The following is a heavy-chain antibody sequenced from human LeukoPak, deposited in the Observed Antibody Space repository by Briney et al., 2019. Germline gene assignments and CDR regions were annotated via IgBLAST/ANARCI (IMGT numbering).Heavy chain of an antibody. CDR2: INAGFGET. J-gene: IGHJ4*02. V-gene: IGHV1-3*01. D-gene: IGHD3-9*01. Sequence: ASVKVSCKASGYAFSMYSTYTIPWVRQAPGQRPEWMGWINAGFGETRYRQKFQGRVTLSADTSANTVYMELNSLTSEDTAVYYCARDSDTTDWAWVYWGQGTLVTVSS. CDR3: ARDSDTTDWAWVY. CDR1: GYAFSMYSTYT.